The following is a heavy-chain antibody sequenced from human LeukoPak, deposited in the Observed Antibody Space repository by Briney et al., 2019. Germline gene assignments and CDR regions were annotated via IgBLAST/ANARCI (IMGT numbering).Heavy chain of an antibody. V-gene: IGHV3-30*04. CDR3: ARDPALAWIQLWSYFDY. CDR1: GFTFSSYA. CDR2: ISYDGSNK. Sequence: GGSLRLSCAASGFTFSSYAMHWVRQAPGKGLEWVAVISYDGSNKYYADSVKGRFTISRDNSKNTLYLQMNSLRAEDTAVYYCARDPALAWIQLWSYFDYWGQGTLVTVSS. D-gene: IGHD5-18*01. J-gene: IGHJ4*02.